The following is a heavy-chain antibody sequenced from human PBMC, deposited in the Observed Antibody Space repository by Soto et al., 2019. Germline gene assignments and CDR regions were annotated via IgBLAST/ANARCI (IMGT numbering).Heavy chain of an antibody. CDR1: GYTVTSYG. J-gene: IGHJ3*02. CDR2: ISAYNGNT. Sequence: ASVKVSCKASGYTVTSYGISWVRQAPGQGLEWIGWISAYNGNTNYAQKLQGRVTMTTDTSTSTAYMELRSLRSDDTAVYYCARDDEQIVAFDIWGQGTMVTVSS. CDR3: ARDDEQIVAFDI. V-gene: IGHV1-18*01. D-gene: IGHD3-16*02.